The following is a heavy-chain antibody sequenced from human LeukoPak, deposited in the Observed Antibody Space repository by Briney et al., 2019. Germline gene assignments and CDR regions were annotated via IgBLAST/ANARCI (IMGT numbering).Heavy chain of an antibody. CDR2: ISASGGST. V-gene: IGHV3-23*01. CDR3: ARDSGEEMATIGLFGY. CDR1: GFTFSGYA. Sequence: PGGSLRLSCAASGFTFSGYAMSWVRQAPGTGLEWVSAISASGGSTYYADSVKGRFTISRYNSKNTLYLQMNSLRAEDTAVYYCARDSGEEMATIGLFGYWGQGTLVTVSS. D-gene: IGHD5-24*01. J-gene: IGHJ4*02.